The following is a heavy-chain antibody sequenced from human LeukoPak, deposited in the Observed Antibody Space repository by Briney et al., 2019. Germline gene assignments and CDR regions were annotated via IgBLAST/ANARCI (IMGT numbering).Heavy chain of an antibody. CDR3: AKNSRTGRFPPSLGASYYFDY. Sequence: PGGTLRLSCAASGFTFSSYGMSWVRQAPGKGLEWVSAISGSGGSTYYADSVKGRFTISRDNSKNTLYLQMNSLRAEDTAVYYCAKNSRTGRFPPSLGASYYFDYWGQGTLVTVSS. V-gene: IGHV3-23*01. D-gene: IGHD4/OR15-4a*01. J-gene: IGHJ4*02. CDR1: GFTFSSYG. CDR2: ISGSGGST.